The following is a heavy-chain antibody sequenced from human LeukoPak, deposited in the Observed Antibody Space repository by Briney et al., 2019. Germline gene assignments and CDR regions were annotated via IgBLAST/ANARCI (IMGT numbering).Heavy chain of an antibody. D-gene: IGHD5-12*01. CDR2: IYTSGST. V-gene: IGHV4-4*07. CDR3: ARGNGGYDFDY. J-gene: IGHJ4*02. Sequence: SETLSLTCTVPGGSISSYYWSWIRQPAGKGLEWIGRIYTSGSTNYNPSLKSRVTISVDKSKNQFTLKLSSVTAADTAVYYCARGNGGYDFDYWGQGTLVTVSS. CDR1: GGSISSYY.